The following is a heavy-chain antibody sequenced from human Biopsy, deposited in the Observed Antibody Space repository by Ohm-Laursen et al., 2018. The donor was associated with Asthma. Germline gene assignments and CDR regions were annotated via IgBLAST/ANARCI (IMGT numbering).Heavy chain of an antibody. Sequence: SVKVSCKSLGGTFNTYVIGWVRQAPGQGLEWIGGINSVFGTTTYPQKFQDRVAITADDSTSTVYMELSSLRSEDTAVYYCARKAGSCISRTCYSLDFWGQGTLVTVSS. CDR1: GGTFNTYV. CDR3: ARKAGSCISRTCYSLDF. V-gene: IGHV1-69*13. J-gene: IGHJ4*02. CDR2: INSVFGTT. D-gene: IGHD2-2*01.